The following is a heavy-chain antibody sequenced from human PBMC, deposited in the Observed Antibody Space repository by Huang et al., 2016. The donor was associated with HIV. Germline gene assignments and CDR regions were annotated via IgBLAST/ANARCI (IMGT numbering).Heavy chain of an antibody. J-gene: IGHJ3*02. CDR2: IKIDGRTT. D-gene: IGHD2-15*01. Sequence: EEHLVESGGGLVQHGGSLRLSCEASGFKFSNYWVQWVRHAPGKGLMWVSRIKIDGRTTDYADSVKGRFTISRVNAKNTLYLQMSSLTAKDTAIYYCARAGGFEIWGQGTVVTVSS. CDR1: GFKFSNYW. V-gene: IGHV3-74*01. CDR3: ARAGGFEI.